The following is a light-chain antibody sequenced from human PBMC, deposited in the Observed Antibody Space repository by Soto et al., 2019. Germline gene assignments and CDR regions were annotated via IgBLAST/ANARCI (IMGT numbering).Light chain of an antibody. J-gene: IGLJ1*01. CDR1: SSNIGNNA. V-gene: IGLV1-36*01. CDR3: AAWDGSLNAYV. CDR2: YDD. Sequence: QSVLTQPPSVSAAPRQRVTISCSGSSSNIGNNAVSWYQQLPGKAPKLLIYYDDLKPSGVSARFSGSKSGTSASLAISGLQSEDEAHYYCAAWDGSLNAYVFGTGTKVTVL.